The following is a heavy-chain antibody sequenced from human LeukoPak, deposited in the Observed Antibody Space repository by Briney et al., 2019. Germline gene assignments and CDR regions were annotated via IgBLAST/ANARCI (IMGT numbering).Heavy chain of an antibody. Sequence: GGSLRLSCAASGFTFSEYSMHWVRQAPGKGLEYVSAISTNGGSIYYANSVKGRFTISRDDPKNTLDLQMGSLRPEDMAVYYCARGFRYYGSGIDYWGQGTLVTVSS. CDR2: ISTNGGSI. D-gene: IGHD3-10*01. CDR1: GFTFSEYS. V-gene: IGHV3-64*01. CDR3: ARGFRYYGSGIDY. J-gene: IGHJ4*02.